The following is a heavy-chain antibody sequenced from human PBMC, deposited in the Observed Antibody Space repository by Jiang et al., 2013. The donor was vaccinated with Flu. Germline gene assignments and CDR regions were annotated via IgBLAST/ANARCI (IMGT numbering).Heavy chain of an antibody. CDR3: ARDSNGWYSE. CDR1: GGSVSSGGHF. J-gene: IGHJ4*02. Sequence: GLVKPSESLSLTCSVSGGSVSSGGHFWSWIRQPPGKGLEWIGYVYHSGSYNYNASLKRRVTISVDTSKNQFYLKLNSVTAADTAVYYCARDSNGWYSEWGQGTLVTVSS. CDR2: VYHSGSY. V-gene: IGHV4-61*08. D-gene: IGHD6-19*01.